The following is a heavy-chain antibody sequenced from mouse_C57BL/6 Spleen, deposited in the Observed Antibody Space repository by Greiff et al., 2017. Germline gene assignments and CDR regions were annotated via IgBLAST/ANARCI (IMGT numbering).Heavy chain of an antibody. CDR3: TRRILDYGSSNYFDY. Sequence: VQLQQSGAELVRPGASVTLSCKASGYTFTDYEMHWVKQTPVHGLEWIGAIDPETGGTAYNQKFKGKAILTADKSSSTAYMELRSLTSEDSAVYYCTRRILDYGSSNYFDYWGQGTTLTVSS. J-gene: IGHJ2*01. CDR2: IDPETGGT. V-gene: IGHV1-15*01. D-gene: IGHD1-1*01. CDR1: GYTFTDYE.